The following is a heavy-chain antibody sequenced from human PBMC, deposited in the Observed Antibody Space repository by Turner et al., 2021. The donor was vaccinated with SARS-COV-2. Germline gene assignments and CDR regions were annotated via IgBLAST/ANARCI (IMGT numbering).Heavy chain of an antibody. CDR1: GFTFSSYA. Sequence: VQLVESEGGVAQPGRSLRLSCPASGFTFSSYAMHWVRQGPGEGLEWVAVISYDGSNKYYADSVKGRFTISRDNSKNTLYLQMNSLRAEDTAVYYCARVRSGNYHPRMGFDPWGQGTLVTVSS. D-gene: IGHD1-26*01. CDR2: ISYDGSNK. CDR3: ARVRSGNYHPRMGFDP. V-gene: IGHV3-30-3*01. J-gene: IGHJ5*02.